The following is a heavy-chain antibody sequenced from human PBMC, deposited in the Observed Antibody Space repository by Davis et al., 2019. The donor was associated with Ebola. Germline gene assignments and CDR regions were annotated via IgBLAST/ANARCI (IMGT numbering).Heavy chain of an antibody. CDR3: ARDIVVVPAAPLDY. J-gene: IGHJ4*02. Sequence: HSQTLSLTCAISGDSVSSNSAAWNWIRQSPSRGLEWLGRTYYRSKWYNDYAVSVKSRITINPDTSKNQFSLQLNSVTPEDTAVYYCARDIVVVPAAPLDYWGQGTLVTVSS. CDR1: GDSVSSNSAA. V-gene: IGHV6-1*01. D-gene: IGHD2-2*01. CDR2: TYYRSKWYN.